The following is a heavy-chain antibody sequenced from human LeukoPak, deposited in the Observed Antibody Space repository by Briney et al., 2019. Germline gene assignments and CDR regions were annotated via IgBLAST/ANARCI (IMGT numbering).Heavy chain of an antibody. CDR3: ARLSIAARGAFDI. V-gene: IGHV4-4*08. CDR2: IYTSGST. J-gene: IGHJ3*02. Sequence: SETLSLTCTVSGGSISSYYWSWIRQPPGKGLEWIGRIYTSGSTNYNPSLKSRVTISVDTSKNQFSLKLSSVTAADTAVYYCARLSIAARGAFDIWGQGTMVTVSS. CDR1: GGSISSYY. D-gene: IGHD6-6*01.